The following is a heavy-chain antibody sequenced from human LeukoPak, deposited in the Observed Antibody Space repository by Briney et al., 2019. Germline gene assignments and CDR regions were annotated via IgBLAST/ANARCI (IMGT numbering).Heavy chain of an antibody. CDR1: GFTFSSYC. CDR2: ISYDGSNK. J-gene: IGHJ6*02. V-gene: IGHV3-30*18. CDR3: AKDFPGMDV. Sequence: GGSLTLSCAASGFTFSSYCMHWVRLAPGKGLEWVAVISYDGSNKYYADSVKGRFTISRDNSKNTLYLQMNSLRAEDTAVYYCAKDFPGMDVWGQGTTVTVSS.